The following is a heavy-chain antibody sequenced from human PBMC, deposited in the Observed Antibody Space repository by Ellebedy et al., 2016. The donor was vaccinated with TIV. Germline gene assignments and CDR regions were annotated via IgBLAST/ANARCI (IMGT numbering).Heavy chain of an antibody. Sequence: MPSETLSLTCTVSGGSITSFYWSWIRQTPGKGLEYIGNIYYTGSTNYNPSLKSRVTISVDTSKNQFSLNLSSVTAADTAVYYCARPRTAGTTHDGFDIWGQGTTVTVSS. CDR1: GGSITSFY. V-gene: IGHV4-59*01. J-gene: IGHJ3*02. D-gene: IGHD1-7*01. CDR2: IYYTGST. CDR3: ARPRTAGTTHDGFDI.